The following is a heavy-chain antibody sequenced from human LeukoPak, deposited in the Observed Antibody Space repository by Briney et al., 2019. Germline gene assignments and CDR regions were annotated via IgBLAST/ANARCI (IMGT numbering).Heavy chain of an antibody. CDR1: GFTFSSYS. D-gene: IGHD2-2*01. Sequence: GGSLRLSCAASGFTFSSYSMNWVRQAPGKGLEWVSSISSSSSYIYYADSVKGRFTISRDNAKNSLYLQMNSLRAEDTAVYYCAREYCSSTSCHYYYYGMDVWGQGTTVTVSS. V-gene: IGHV3-21*01. CDR3: AREYCSSTSCHYYYYGMDV. CDR2: ISSSSSYI. J-gene: IGHJ6*02.